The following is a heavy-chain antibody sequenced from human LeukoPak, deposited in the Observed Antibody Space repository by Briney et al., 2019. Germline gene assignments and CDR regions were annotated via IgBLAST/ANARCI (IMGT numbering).Heavy chain of an antibody. Sequence: PGGSLRLSCEASGFTFSNYDMHWVRQAPGKGLEWVAVISYDGRNKYYPDSVKGRFTISRDNSKNTLYLQMNSLRAEDTAVYYCAKDYDDAFDMWGQGTMVTVSS. J-gene: IGHJ3*02. CDR2: ISYDGRNK. V-gene: IGHV3-30*18. CDR3: AKDYDDAFDM. CDR1: GFTFSNYD. D-gene: IGHD5-12*01.